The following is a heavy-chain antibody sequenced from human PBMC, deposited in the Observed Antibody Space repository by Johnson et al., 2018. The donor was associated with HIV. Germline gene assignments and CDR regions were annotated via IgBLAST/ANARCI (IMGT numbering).Heavy chain of an antibody. J-gene: IGHJ3*02. CDR3: AAKAQKATGSFDS. D-gene: IGHD1-1*01. V-gene: IGHV3-20*04. CDR1: GFTFDDYG. CDR2: ISWNSGSI. Sequence: VQLVESGGGVVRPGGSLRLSCAASGFTFDDYGMSWVRQAPGKGLEWVAGISWNSGSIVYVDSVKGRFTISRDNAKNSLYLQMNSLRADDTALYYCAAKAQKATGSFDSWGQGTMVTVSS.